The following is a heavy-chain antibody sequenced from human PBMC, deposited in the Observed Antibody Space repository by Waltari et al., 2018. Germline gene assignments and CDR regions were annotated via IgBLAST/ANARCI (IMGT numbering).Heavy chain of an antibody. CDR2: ISSSGITT. V-gene: IGHV3-11*04. J-gene: IGHJ5*02. CDR3: ASPKLATPT. CDR1: GFTFSEYY. D-gene: IGHD5-12*01. Sequence: QVQLVESGGGLVKPGGSLRLSCTASGFTFSEYYMSWIRQAPGKGLEWVSSISSSGITTYYADSAKGRFTVSRDNAKNSLYLQMNSLRAEDTGVYYCASPKLATPTWGRGTLVTVSS.